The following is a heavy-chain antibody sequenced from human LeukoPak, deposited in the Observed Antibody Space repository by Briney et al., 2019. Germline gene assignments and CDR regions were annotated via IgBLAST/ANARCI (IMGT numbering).Heavy chain of an antibody. CDR2: ISSSSSYI. CDR1: GFTFSSHS. Sequence: GGSLRLSCAVSGFTFSSHSMNWVRQAPGKGLEWVSSISSSSSYIYYADSVKGRFTISRDNAKNSLYLQMNSLRAEDTAVYYCARVYRNYMDVWGKGTTVTVSS. J-gene: IGHJ6*03. D-gene: IGHD5/OR15-5a*01. V-gene: IGHV3-21*01. CDR3: ARVYRNYMDV.